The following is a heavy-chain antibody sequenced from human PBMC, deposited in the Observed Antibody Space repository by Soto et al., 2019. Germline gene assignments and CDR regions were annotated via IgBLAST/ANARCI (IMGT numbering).Heavy chain of an antibody. V-gene: IGHV4-34*01. CDR1: GGSFSGYY. Sequence: QVQLQQWGAGLLKPSETLSLTCAVYGGSFSGYYWSWIRQTPGQGLEWIGEINQSGSTNYNPSLKSRVTISVDTSKNQFSLKLSSVTAADTAVYYCARRDNVVVPAAMPGWFDPWGQGTLVTVSS. CDR3: ARRDNVVVPAAMPGWFDP. CDR2: INQSGST. D-gene: IGHD2-2*01. J-gene: IGHJ5*02.